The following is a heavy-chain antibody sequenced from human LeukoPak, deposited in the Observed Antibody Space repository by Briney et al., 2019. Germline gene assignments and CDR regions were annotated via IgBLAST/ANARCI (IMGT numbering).Heavy chain of an antibody. CDR1: GFSVSGKF. CDR2: ITASGTAM. J-gene: IGHJ4*02. D-gene: IGHD1-26*01. CDR3: ANSGSYRFDY. Sequence: GGSLRLSCAASGFSVSGKFMSWVRQAPGKGLEWVSHITASGTAMFYADSVKGRFTISRDNAKNSLYLQMNSLRDEDTAVYYCANSGSYRFDYWGQGTLVTVSS. V-gene: IGHV3-48*02.